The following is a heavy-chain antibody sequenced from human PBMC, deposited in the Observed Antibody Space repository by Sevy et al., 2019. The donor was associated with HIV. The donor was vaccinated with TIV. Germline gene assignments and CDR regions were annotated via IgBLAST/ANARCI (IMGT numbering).Heavy chain of an antibody. V-gene: IGHV3-23*01. Sequence: GGSLKISCAASGFTFSSYAMSWVRQAPGKGLEWVSAISGSGGSTYYADSVKGRFTISRDNSKNTLYLQMNSLRAEDTAVYYCAKVDSSGYYSVSGFDYWGQGTLVTVSS. D-gene: IGHD3-22*01. CDR2: ISGSGGST. J-gene: IGHJ4*02. CDR3: AKVDSSGYYSVSGFDY. CDR1: GFTFSSYA.